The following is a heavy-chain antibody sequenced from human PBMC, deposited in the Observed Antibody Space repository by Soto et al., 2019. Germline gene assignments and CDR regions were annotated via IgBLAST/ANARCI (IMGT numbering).Heavy chain of an antibody. CDR3: AKNGQPPYYYYGMDV. CDR2: ISGYNGDT. Sequence: QGQLLQSGPEVKKSGASVKVSCKASGYTFSRYGISWVRQAPGQGLEWMGWISGYNGDTKYAQKVQGRVTMTIDTSTYTAYMELRSLTSDDTAIYYCAKNGQPPYYYYGMDVWGQGTTVTVSS. CDR1: GYTFSRYG. J-gene: IGHJ6*02. D-gene: IGHD2-8*01. V-gene: IGHV1-18*01.